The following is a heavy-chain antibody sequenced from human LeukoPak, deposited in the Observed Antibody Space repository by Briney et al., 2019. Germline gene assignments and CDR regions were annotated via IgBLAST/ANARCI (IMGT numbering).Heavy chain of an antibody. J-gene: IGHJ6*02. CDR2: IYTSGST. Sequence: SETLSLTCTVSGGSISSYYWSWIRQPAGKGLEWIGRIYTSGSTNYNPSLKSRVTMSVDTSKNQFSLRLSSVTAADTAVYYCARDQEWPKRYYYYYYGMDVWGQGTTVTVSS. V-gene: IGHV4-4*07. D-gene: IGHD3-3*01. CDR3: ARDQEWPKRYYYYYYGMDV. CDR1: GGSISSYY.